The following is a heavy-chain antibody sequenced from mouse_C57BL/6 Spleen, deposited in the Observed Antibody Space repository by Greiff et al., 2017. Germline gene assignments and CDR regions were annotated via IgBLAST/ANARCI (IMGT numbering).Heavy chain of an antibody. D-gene: IGHD2-5*01. J-gene: IGHJ4*01. CDR3: ARSEISNYDAMDY. Sequence: QVQLQQSGAELARPGASVKLSCKASGYTFTSYGISWVKQRTGQGLEWIGEIYPRSGNTYYNEKFKGKATLTADKSSSTTYMELRSLTSEDSAVYFSARSEISNYDAMDYWGQGTSVTVSS. CDR2: IYPRSGNT. V-gene: IGHV1-81*01. CDR1: GYTFTSYG.